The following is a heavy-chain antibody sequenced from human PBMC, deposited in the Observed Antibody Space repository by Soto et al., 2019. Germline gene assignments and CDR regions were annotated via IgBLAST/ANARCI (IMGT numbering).Heavy chain of an antibody. Sequence: GSLRLSCAASGFTFIRYAMRWVRQAPGKGLEWVSAISGSGGSTYYADSVKGRFTISRDNSKNTLYLQTKSLRAEDTAVYYCAKEDAPWMGSYYYYGMDVRGQGTTDTVSS. CDR2: ISGSGGST. V-gene: IGHV3-23*01. J-gene: IGHJ6*02. D-gene: IGHD5-12*01. CDR3: AKEDAPWMGSYYYYGMDV. CDR1: GFTFIRYA.